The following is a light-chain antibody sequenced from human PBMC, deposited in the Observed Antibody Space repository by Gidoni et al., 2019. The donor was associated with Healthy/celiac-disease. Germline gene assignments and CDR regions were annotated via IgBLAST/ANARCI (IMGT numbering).Light chain of an antibody. CDR1: QSIRND. CDR3: RQDYNYPWT. Sequence: AIQMTQSPSSLSASVGDRVTITCRASQSIRNDLGWYQQKPGKAPKLLIYAASSLQSGVPSRFSGSGSGTDFTLTISSLQPEDFATYYCRQDYNYPWTFGQGTKVEIK. CDR2: AAS. V-gene: IGKV1-6*01. J-gene: IGKJ1*01.